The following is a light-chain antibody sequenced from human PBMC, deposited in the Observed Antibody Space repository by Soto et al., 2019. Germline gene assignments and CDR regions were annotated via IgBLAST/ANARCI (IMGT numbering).Light chain of an antibody. CDR1: SSDVGGYNF. Sequence: QSVLTQPPSASGSPGQSVTISCTGTSSDVGGYNFVSWYQQHPGKAPKFMIYEVTKRPSGVPDRFSGSKSGNTASLTVSGLQAEDEADCYCSSYAGGIKWVFGGGTKLTVL. J-gene: IGLJ3*02. CDR3: SSYAGGIKWV. V-gene: IGLV2-8*01. CDR2: EVT.